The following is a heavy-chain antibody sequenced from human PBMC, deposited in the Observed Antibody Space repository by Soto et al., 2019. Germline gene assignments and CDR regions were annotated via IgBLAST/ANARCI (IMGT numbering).Heavy chain of an antibody. Sequence: PSETLSLTCSVSGGTINSGDYFWSWIRQPPGKGLEWIGYIYYSGSTNYNPSLKSRVTISVDTSKNQFSLKLSSVTAADTAVYYCARKVHLEYSSFYYYYYGMDVWGQGTTVTVSS. V-gene: IGHV4-61*08. CDR2: IYYSGST. CDR1: GGTINSGDYF. CDR3: ARKVHLEYSSFYYYYYGMDV. D-gene: IGHD6-6*01. J-gene: IGHJ6*02.